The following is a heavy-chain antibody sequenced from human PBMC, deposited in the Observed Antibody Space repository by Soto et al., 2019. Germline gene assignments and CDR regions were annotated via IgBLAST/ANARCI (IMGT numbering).Heavy chain of an antibody. V-gene: IGHV3-21*04. J-gene: IGHJ4*02. D-gene: IGHD6-19*01. CDR2: ISSSSSYI. CDR3: ARAVAVAGINPMYNFDY. Sequence: EVQLVESGGGLVKPGGSLRLSCAASGFTFSSYSMNWVRQAPGKGLEWVSSISSSSSYIYYVDSVKGRFTISRDNAKNPLYLQMNSLRAEDTAVYYCARAVAVAGINPMYNFDYWGQGTLVTVSS. CDR1: GFTFSSYS.